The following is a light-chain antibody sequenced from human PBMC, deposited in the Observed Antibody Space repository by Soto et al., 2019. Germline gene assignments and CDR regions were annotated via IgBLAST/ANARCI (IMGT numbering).Light chain of an antibody. CDR2: AVS. CDR3: SSYTSGSTLVV. J-gene: IGLJ2*01. V-gene: IGLV2-14*01. CDR1: SSDVGGYNY. Sequence: QSALTQPASVSGSPGQSITISCTGTSSDVGGYNYVSWYQQHPGKAPKLMIYAVSNRPSEVSNRFSGSKSGNTASLTISGLQAEDEGNYYCSSYTSGSTLVVFGGGTKLTVL.